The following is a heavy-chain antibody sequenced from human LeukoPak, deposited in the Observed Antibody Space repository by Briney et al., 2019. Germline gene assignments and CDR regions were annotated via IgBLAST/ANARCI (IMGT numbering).Heavy chain of an antibody. Sequence: ASVKVSCKVSGYTLTELSMHWVRQAPGKGLEWMGGFDPEDGETIYAQKFQGRVTMTEDTSTDTAYMELSSLRSEDTAAYYCATAPKTRYCSSTSCPPSYWGQGTLVTVSS. CDR3: ATAPKTRYCSSTSCPPSY. CDR1: GYTLTELS. V-gene: IGHV1-24*01. D-gene: IGHD2-2*01. J-gene: IGHJ4*02. CDR2: FDPEDGET.